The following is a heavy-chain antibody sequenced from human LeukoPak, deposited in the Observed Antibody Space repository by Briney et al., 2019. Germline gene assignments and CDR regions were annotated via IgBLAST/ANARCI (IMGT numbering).Heavy chain of an antibody. V-gene: IGHV1-69*13. J-gene: IGHJ4*02. CDR2: IIPIFGTA. CDR3: ARDRGVAGYSSGWYPNYFDY. CDR1: GGTFSSYA. D-gene: IGHD6-19*01. Sequence: SVKVSCKASGGTFSSYAISWVRQAPGQGLEWMGGIIPIFGTANYAQKFQGRVTITADESTSTAYMELSSLRSEDTAVYYCARDRGVAGYSSGWYPNYFDYWGQGTLVTVSS.